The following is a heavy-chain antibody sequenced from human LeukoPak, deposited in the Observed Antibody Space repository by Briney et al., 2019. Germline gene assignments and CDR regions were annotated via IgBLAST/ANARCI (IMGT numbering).Heavy chain of an antibody. CDR3: AKDFYGDFLYYFDY. CDR1: GFTCSSYG. V-gene: IGHV3-30*18. CDR2: ISYDGSNK. D-gene: IGHD4-17*01. J-gene: IGHJ4*02. Sequence: GGSLRLSCAASGFTCSSYGMHWVRQAPGKGLEWVAVISYDGSNKYYADSVKGRFTISRDNSKNTLYLQMNSLRAEDTAVYYCAKDFYGDFLYYFDYWGQGTLVTVSS.